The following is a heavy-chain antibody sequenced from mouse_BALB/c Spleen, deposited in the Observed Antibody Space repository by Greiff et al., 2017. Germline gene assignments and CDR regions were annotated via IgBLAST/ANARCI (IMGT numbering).Heavy chain of an antibody. CDR3: ARRDYYGSSAMDY. D-gene: IGHD1-1*01. CDR2: IYWDDDK. CDR1: GFSLSTSGMG. Sequence: QVTLKVSGPGILQPSQTLSLTCSFSGFSLSTSGMGVSWIRQPSRKGLEWLAHIYWDDDKRYNPSLKSRLTISKDTSSNQVFLKITSVDTADTATYYCARRDYYGSSAMDYWGQGTSVTVSS. V-gene: IGHV8-12*01. J-gene: IGHJ4*01.